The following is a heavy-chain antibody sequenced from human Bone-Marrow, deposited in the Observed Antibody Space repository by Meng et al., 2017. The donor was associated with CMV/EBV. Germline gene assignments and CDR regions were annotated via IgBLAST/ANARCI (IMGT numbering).Heavy chain of an antibody. Sequence: ASVKVSCKASGYTFTSYGISWVRQAPGQGLEWMGWISAYNGNTNYAQKLQGRVTMTTDTSTSTAYMELRSLRSDDTAVYYCARDSRVGATRYYYYGMDVWGQGTTVTVPS. CDR2: ISAYNGNT. V-gene: IGHV1-18*01. D-gene: IGHD1-26*01. CDR1: GYTFTSYG. CDR3: ARDSRVGATRYYYYGMDV. J-gene: IGHJ6*02.